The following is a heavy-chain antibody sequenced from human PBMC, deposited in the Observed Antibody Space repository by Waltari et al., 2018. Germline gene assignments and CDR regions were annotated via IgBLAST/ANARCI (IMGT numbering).Heavy chain of an antibody. CDR1: GGTFSNYA. J-gene: IGHJ5*02. V-gene: IGHV1-69*10. Sequence: QVQLVQSGAEVKKAGSSVKVSCKASGGTFSNYAVSWVRQAPGQGLEWMGGIIPILGIANYAQKFQGRVTITADKSTSTAYMELSSLRSEDTAVHYCARIAYSSSSSWFDPWGQGTLVTVSS. CDR3: ARIAYSSSSSWFDP. CDR2: IIPILGIA. D-gene: IGHD6-6*01.